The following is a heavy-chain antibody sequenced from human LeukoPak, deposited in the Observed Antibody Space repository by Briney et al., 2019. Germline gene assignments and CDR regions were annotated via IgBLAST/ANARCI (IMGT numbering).Heavy chain of an antibody. CDR1: GFPVASNY. V-gene: IGHV3-53*01. Sequence: PGGSLRLSCAASGFPVASNYMTWVRQAPGKGLEWVACFYSGESTFYADSVKGRFTISRDASKNTVHLQMDRLRADDTAMYYCARALGSGTYYGWGQGPLVTVSS. CDR3: ARALGSGTYYG. CDR2: FYSGEST. J-gene: IGHJ4*02. D-gene: IGHD1-26*01.